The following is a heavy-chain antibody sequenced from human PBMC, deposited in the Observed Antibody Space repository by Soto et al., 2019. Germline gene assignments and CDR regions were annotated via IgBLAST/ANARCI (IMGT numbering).Heavy chain of an antibody. D-gene: IGHD1-7*01. V-gene: IGHV5-10-1*04. Sequence: PGESLKISCKGSGYSFTSYWIAWVRQMPGKGLEWMGRIDPSDSYTNYSPSFQGQVTISADKSISTAYLHWSSLKASDTAMYYCARHQTGTTGMDVWAQGTTDTVSS. CDR3: ARHQTGTTGMDV. J-gene: IGHJ6*02. CDR1: GYSFTSYW. CDR2: IDPSDSYT.